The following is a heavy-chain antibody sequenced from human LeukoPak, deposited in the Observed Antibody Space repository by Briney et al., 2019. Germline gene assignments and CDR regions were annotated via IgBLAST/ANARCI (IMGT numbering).Heavy chain of an antibody. CDR1: GGSFSGYY. CDR3: ASRYFDWLMGGNWFDP. CDR2: INHSGST. V-gene: IGHV4-34*01. Sequence: PSETLSLTCAVYGGSFSGYYWSWIRQPPGKGLEWIGEINHSGSTNYNPSLKSRVTISVDTSKNQFSLKLSSVTAADTAVYYCASRYFDWLMGGNWFDPWGQGILVTVSS. J-gene: IGHJ5*02. D-gene: IGHD3-9*01.